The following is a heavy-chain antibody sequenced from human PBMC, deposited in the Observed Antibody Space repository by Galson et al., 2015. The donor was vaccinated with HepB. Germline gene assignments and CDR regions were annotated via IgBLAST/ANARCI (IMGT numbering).Heavy chain of an antibody. CDR2: INTHSGNP. J-gene: IGHJ4*02. D-gene: IGHD6-13*01. Sequence: SVKVSCKASGYTFSSHPIHWVRQAPGQGLEWMGWINTHSGNPTFAQGFTGRFVFSLDTSVSTAYLQINSLKAEDTAVYYCASPVAAAGPLGYWGQGTLVTVSS. CDR1: GYTFSSHP. CDR3: ASPVAAAGPLGY. V-gene: IGHV7-4-1*02.